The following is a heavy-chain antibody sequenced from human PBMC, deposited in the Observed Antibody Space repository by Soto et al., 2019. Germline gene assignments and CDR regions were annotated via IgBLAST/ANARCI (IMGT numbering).Heavy chain of an antibody. CDR3: AKDAIMVSSSYNYFDY. D-gene: IGHD6-13*01. CDR1: GFTFSSYG. Sequence: GGSLRLSCAASGFTFSSYGMHWVRQAPGKGLEWVAVISYDGSNKYYADSVKGRFTISRDNSKNTLYLQMNSLRADDTAVYYCAKDAIMVSSSYNYFDYWGQGTLVTVSS. CDR2: ISYDGSNK. J-gene: IGHJ4*02. V-gene: IGHV3-30*18.